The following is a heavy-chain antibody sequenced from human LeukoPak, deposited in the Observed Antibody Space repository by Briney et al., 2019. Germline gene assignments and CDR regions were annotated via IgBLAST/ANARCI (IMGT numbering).Heavy chain of an antibody. CDR2: INPNSGAT. V-gene: IGHV1-2*02. CDR1: GYTFTGYS. Sequence: ASVKVSCKASGYTFTGYSMHWVRQAPGQGLEWMGWINPNSGATNYAQKFQGGVTMTRDTSISTAYMELSRLRSDDTAVYYCATSGSYRIIDYWGQGTLVTVSS. CDR3: ATSGSYRIIDY. J-gene: IGHJ4*02. D-gene: IGHD1-26*01.